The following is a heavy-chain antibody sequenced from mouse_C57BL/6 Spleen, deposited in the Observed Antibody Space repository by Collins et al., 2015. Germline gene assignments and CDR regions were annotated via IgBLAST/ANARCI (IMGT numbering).Heavy chain of an antibody. D-gene: IGHD2-4*01. CDR2: INPNNGGT. Sequence: EVQLQQSGPELVKPGASVKISCKASGYTFTDYYMNWVKQSHGKSLEWIGDINPNNGGTSYNQKFKGKATLTVDKSSSTAYMELRSLTSEDSAVYYCAIYYDYGNYAMDYWGQGTSVTVSS. CDR1: GYTFTDYY. V-gene: IGHV1-26*01. J-gene: IGHJ4*01. CDR3: AIYYDYGNYAMDY.